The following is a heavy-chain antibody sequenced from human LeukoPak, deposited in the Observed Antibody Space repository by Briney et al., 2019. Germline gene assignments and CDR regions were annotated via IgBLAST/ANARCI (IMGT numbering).Heavy chain of an antibody. Sequence: SSETLSLTCTVSGGSISSYYWSWLRQPPGKGLEWIGYIYYSGSTNYNPSLKGRVTISVDMSKNQFSLKLSSVTAADTAVYYCARDLDYYDSSGYSNAFDIWGQGTMVTVSS. J-gene: IGHJ3*02. CDR3: ARDLDYYDSSGYSNAFDI. CDR1: GGSISSYY. CDR2: IYYSGST. V-gene: IGHV4-59*01. D-gene: IGHD3-22*01.